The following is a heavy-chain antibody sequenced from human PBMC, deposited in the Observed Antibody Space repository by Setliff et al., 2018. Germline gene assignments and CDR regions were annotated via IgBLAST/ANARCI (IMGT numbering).Heavy chain of an antibody. CDR1: GGSFSGYY. J-gene: IGHJ5*02. D-gene: IGHD4-4*01. CDR3: SRGPSKVQFDT. CDR2: INHTGST. V-gene: IGHV4-34*01. Sequence: SETLSLTCAVYGGSFSGYYWSWIRQPPGKGLEWIGEINHTGSTNYSPSLQSRVTISADTSTNQLSLKLSSVTAADTAVYYCSRGPSKVQFDTWGRGIPVTVSS.